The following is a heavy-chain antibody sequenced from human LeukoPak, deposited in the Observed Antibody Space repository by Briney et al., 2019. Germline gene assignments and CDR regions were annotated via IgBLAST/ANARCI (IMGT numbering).Heavy chain of an antibody. Sequence: SETLSLTCAVYGGSFSGYYWSWIRQPPGKGLEWIGEINHSGSTNYNPSLKSRVTISVDTSKNQFSLRLSSVTAADTAVYYCARGRRYCSSTSCSRIYNWFDLWGQGTLVTVSS. CDR1: GGSFSGYY. CDR2: INHSGST. CDR3: ARGRRYCSSTSCSRIYNWFDL. J-gene: IGHJ5*02. V-gene: IGHV4-34*01. D-gene: IGHD2-2*01.